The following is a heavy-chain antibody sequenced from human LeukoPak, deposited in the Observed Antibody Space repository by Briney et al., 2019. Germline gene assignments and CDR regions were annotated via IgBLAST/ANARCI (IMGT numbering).Heavy chain of an antibody. Sequence: PSQTLSLTCTVSGGSVSGGSYYWSWIRQSPGKGLEWIGSMYYSGSTFYNPSLKSRVSISLDTSKNQFSLKMTSVAAADTAVYYCARGPLSSSTFHYYGLDVWGPGTTVTVSS. J-gene: IGHJ6*02. CDR3: ARGPLSSSTFHYYGLDV. D-gene: IGHD2/OR15-2a*01. CDR1: GGSVSGGSYY. CDR2: MYYSGST. V-gene: IGHV4-61*01.